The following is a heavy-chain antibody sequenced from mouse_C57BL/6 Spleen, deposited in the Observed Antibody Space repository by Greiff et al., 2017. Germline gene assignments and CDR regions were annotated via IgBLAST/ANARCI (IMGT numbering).Heavy chain of an antibody. D-gene: IGHD1-1*01. CDR1: GYSITSGYY. J-gene: IGHJ2*01. CDR2: ISYDGSN. V-gene: IGHV3-6*01. Sequence: EVKLVESGPGLVKPSQSLSLTCSVTGYSITSGYYWNWIRQFPGNKLEWMGYISYDGSNNYNPTLKNRISITRDTSKNQFFLKLNSVTTEDTATYYCARVTTVVAGNYFDYWGQGTTLTVSS. CDR3: ARVTTVVAGNYFDY.